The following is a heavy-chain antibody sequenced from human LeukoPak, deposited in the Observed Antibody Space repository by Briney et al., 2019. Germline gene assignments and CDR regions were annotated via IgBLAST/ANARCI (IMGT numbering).Heavy chain of an antibody. CDR1: GGTFSSYA. V-gene: IGHV1-69*01. CDR2: IIPIFGTA. CDR3: ASRIGYSSGGSCYWHYFDY. J-gene: IGHJ4*02. Sequence: SVKVSCKASGGTFSSYAISWVRQAPGQGLEWMGGIIPIFGTANYAQKFQGRVTITADESTSTAYMELSSLRSEDTAVYYCASRIGYSSGGSCYWHYFDYWGQGTLVTVSS. D-gene: IGHD2-15*01.